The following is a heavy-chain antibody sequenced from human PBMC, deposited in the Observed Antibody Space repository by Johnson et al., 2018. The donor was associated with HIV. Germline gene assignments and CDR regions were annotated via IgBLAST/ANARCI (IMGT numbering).Heavy chain of an antibody. J-gene: IGHJ3*02. CDR1: GFTFSNYG. D-gene: IGHD4-17*01. CDR3: SRDSVYGDYDGVDAFDI. V-gene: IGHV3-30*03. Sequence: QVQLVESGGGVVQPGRSLRLSCVVSGFTFSNYGMHWVRQAPGKGLEWVAVISYDGSNKYYADSVKGRFTISRDNAKNSLYLQMNSLRAEDTAMYYCSRDSVYGDYDGVDAFDIWGQGTMVTGAS. CDR2: ISYDGSNK.